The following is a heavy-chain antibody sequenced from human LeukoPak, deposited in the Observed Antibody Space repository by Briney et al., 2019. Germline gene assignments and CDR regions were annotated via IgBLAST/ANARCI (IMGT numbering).Heavy chain of an antibody. J-gene: IGHJ5*02. CDR3: AKLWPTPWELLGWFDP. CDR1: GFIFSSYW. CDR2: MYQDGSQK. D-gene: IGHD1-26*01. V-gene: IGHV3-7*03. Sequence: GGSLRLSCAASGFIFSSYWVTWVRQAPGKGLEWVANMYQDGSQKYYVDSVKGRFTVSRDNAKNSLYLQMNSLRAEDTAVYYCAKLWPTPWELLGWFDPWGQGTLVTVSS.